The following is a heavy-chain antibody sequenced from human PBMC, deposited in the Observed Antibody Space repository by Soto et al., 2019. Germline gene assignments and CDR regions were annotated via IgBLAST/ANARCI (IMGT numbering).Heavy chain of an antibody. CDR3: ARGRRAAAGTTPTPYPSWYFDL. V-gene: IGHV1-69*02. D-gene: IGHD6-13*01. Sequence: QVQLVQSGAEVKKPGSSVKVSCKASGGTFSSYTISWVRQAPGQGLEWMGRIIPILGIAKYAKKFQGRVTITEDKTTSTAYRELISLRSEATAVYYCARGRRAAAGTTPTPYPSWYFDLWGRGPLVTVSS. CDR2: IIPILGIA. CDR1: GGTFSSYT. J-gene: IGHJ2*01.